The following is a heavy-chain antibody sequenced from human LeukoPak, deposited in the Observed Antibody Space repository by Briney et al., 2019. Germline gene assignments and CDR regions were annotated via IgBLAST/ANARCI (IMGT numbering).Heavy chain of an antibody. CDR2: IGGSGGSP. V-gene: IGHV3-23*01. CDR1: GFTFSSYA. D-gene: IGHD3-9*01. Sequence: GGSLRLSCAASGFTFSSYAMNWVPQAPGKGLEWVSAIGGSGGSPYYADSVKGRFTISSDNSKNTLHLQMNSLRAEDTAVYYCAKADILTGYNRGGGFYFDYWGQGTLVTVSS. J-gene: IGHJ4*02. CDR3: AKADILTGYNRGGGFYFDY.